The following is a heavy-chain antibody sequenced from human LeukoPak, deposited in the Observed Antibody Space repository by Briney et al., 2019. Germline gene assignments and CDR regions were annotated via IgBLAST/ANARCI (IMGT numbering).Heavy chain of an antibody. CDR3: ARVGLGSSGPYGEFDY. CDR1: GFTFSSYS. Sequence: GGSLRLSCAASGFTFSSYSMNWVRQAPGKGLEWVSSISSSSSYMYYADSVKGRFTISRDNAKNSLYLQMNSLRAEDTAVYYCARVGLGSSGPYGEFDYWGQGTLVTVSS. J-gene: IGHJ4*02. CDR2: ISSSSSYM. V-gene: IGHV3-21*01. D-gene: IGHD6-19*01.